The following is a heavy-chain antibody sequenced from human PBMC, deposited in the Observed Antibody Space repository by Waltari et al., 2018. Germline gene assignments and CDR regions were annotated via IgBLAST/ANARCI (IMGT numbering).Heavy chain of an antibody. V-gene: IGHV3-74*01. D-gene: IGHD3-10*01. J-gene: IGHJ4*02. CDR3: TRDHGGQPYDY. CDR1: GFTFRTVW. CDR2: IDHDGTNT. Sequence: EVQLVESGGGLVQLGGSLSVACAASGFTFRTVWRHLDSQTPGKGLVWVSRIDHDGTNTDYADSVKGRFTISRDNAKNTLYLQMNSLRAEDTAIYYCTRDHGGQPYDYWGQGTLVTVSS.